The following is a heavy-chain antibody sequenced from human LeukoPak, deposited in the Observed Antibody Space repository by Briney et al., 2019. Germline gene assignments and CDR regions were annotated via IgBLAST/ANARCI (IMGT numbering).Heavy chain of an antibody. CDR1: GYSISSGYY. J-gene: IGHJ3*02. Sequence: SETLSLTCTVSGYSISSGYYWGWIRQPPGKGLEWIGSIYHSGSTYYNPSLKSRVAMSVDTSKNQFSLKLSSVTAADTAVYYCARSGPTYYYGSGSYYKFGRAFDIWGQGTMVTVSS. D-gene: IGHD3-10*01. CDR3: ARSGPTYYYGSGSYYKFGRAFDI. CDR2: IYHSGST. V-gene: IGHV4-38-2*02.